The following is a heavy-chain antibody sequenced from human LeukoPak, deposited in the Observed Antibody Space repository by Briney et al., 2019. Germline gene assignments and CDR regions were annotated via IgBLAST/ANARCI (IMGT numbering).Heavy chain of an antibody. V-gene: IGHV4-61*01. D-gene: IGHD5-18*01. CDR1: GDSVSNSLYY. J-gene: IGHJ4*02. CDR2: IYYNGGT. CDR3: ARVLRAASWRSYDY. Sequence: SETLSLTCTVSGDSVSNSLYYWGWIRQPPGKGLEWIGYIYYNGGTNYNPSLKSRVTISIDTSTNQFSLRLNSMTAADTAVYYCARVLRAASWRSYDYWGQGSLVTVSS.